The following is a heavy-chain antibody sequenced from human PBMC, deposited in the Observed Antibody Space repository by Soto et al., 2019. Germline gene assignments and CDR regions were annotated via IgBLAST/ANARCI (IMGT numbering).Heavy chain of an antibody. Sequence: AGGSLRLSCAASGFTFSSYGMHWVRQAPGKGLEWVAVISYDGSNKYYADSVKGRFTISRDNSKNTLYLQMNSLRAEDTAVYYCAKERSRIAARSFDYWGQGTLVTVSS. CDR1: GFTFSSYG. D-gene: IGHD6-6*01. V-gene: IGHV3-30*18. J-gene: IGHJ4*02. CDR2: ISYDGSNK. CDR3: AKERSRIAARSFDY.